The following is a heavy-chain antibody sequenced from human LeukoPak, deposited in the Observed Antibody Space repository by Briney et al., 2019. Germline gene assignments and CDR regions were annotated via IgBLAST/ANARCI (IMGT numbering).Heavy chain of an antibody. D-gene: IGHD6-19*01. CDR3: AKDYLGYSSGWDAFDI. Sequence: GGSLRLSCAASGFTFSSYAMSWVRQAPGKGLEWVSAISGSGGSTYYADSVKGRFTISRDNSKNTLYLQTNSLRAEDTAVYYCAKDYLGYSSGWDAFDIWGQGTMVTVSS. CDR1: GFTFSSYA. CDR2: ISGSGGST. V-gene: IGHV3-23*01. J-gene: IGHJ3*02.